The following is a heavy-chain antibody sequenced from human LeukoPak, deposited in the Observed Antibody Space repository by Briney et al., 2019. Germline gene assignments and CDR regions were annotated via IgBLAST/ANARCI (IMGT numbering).Heavy chain of an antibody. D-gene: IGHD3-3*01. CDR3: ARVFWSGYLYFDY. CDR1: GYSISSGYY. CDR2: IYTSGST. Sequence: PSETLSLTCTVSGYSISSGYYWSWIRQPAGKGLEWIGRIYTSGSTNYNPSLKSRVTISVDTSKNQFSLKLNSVTAADTAVYYCARVFWSGYLYFDYWGQGTLVTVSS. J-gene: IGHJ4*02. V-gene: IGHV4-61*02.